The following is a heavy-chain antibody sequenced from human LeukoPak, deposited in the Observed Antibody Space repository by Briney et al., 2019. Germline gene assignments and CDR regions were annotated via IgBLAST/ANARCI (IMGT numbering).Heavy chain of an antibody. J-gene: IGHJ4*02. V-gene: IGHV5-51*01. CDR1: GYTFTNYW. CDR2: IYPGDSDT. CDR3: ARRVGSSWQFDF. D-gene: IGHD6-13*01. Sequence: GESLKISCMVSGYTFTNYWIGWVRQMPGKGLEWMGIIYPGDSDTRYSPSFQGQVTISADKSITTAYLQWSSLKASDTAAYYCARRVGSSWQFDFWGQGTLVTVSS.